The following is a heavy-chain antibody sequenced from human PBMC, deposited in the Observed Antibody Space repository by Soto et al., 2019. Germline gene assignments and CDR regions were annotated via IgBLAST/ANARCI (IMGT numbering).Heavy chain of an antibody. D-gene: IGHD3-10*01. CDR3: ARVSIPGIYGEDV. V-gene: IGHV1-69*06. J-gene: IGHJ6*02. Sequence: VKLTWRERGVAKGSRASRWARQSTGQGLEWMGKIIPIFKTANYAQKFQGRITITADRSPRTDTAYMELSSLRSEDTALYYCARVSIPGIYGEDVWGHGTTVTVFS. CDR1: GVAKGSRA. CDR2: IIPIFKTA.